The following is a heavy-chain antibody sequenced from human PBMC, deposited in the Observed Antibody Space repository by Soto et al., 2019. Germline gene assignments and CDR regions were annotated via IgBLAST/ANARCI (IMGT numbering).Heavy chain of an antibody. CDR2: IKPDESEK. V-gene: IGHV3-7*01. D-gene: IGHD4-4*01. Sequence: EVHLVESGGGLVQPGGSLRLSCTASGFTFSDSWMTWVRQAPGKGLEWVARIKPDESEKKYADSVKGRFSFSRDNAKNSMYLQMDSLGAEDTAVYYCVRGGSNYASWGQGTLVTVSS. CDR3: VRGGSNYAS. J-gene: IGHJ5*02. CDR1: GFTFSDSW.